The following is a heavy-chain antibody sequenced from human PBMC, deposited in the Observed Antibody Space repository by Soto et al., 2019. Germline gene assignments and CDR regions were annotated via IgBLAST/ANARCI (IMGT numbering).Heavy chain of an antibody. CDR1: GFTVSSNY. CDR3: ARDSCSGGSCYVGY. Sequence: ESGGGLVQPGGSLRLSCAASGFTVSSNYMSWVRQAPGKGLEWVSVIYSGGSTYYADSVKGRFTISRDNSKNTLYLQMNSLRAEDTAVYYCARDSCSGGSCYVGYWGQGTLVTVSS. CDR2: IYSGGST. V-gene: IGHV3-66*01. D-gene: IGHD2-15*01. J-gene: IGHJ4*02.